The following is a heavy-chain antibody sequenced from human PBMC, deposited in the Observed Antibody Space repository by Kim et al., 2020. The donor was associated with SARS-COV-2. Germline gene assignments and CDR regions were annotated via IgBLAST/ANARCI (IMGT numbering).Heavy chain of an antibody. CDR2: VYYSGST. J-gene: IGHJ4*02. V-gene: IGHV4-39*01. CDR1: GGSISRSSFH. Sequence: SETLSLTCTVSGGSISRSSFHWGWIRQPPGKGLEWIGSVYYSGSTCYNPSLQSRVTISVDTSKNQFSLNLTSVTAADTAVYFCAPSRKLLLDDWGQGILVTVSS. CDR3: APSRKLLLDD. D-gene: IGHD2-15*01.